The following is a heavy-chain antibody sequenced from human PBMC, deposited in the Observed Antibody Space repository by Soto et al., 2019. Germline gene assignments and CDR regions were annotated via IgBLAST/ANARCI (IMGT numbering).Heavy chain of an antibody. V-gene: IGHV3-23*01. CDR3: AKRAFYGSGIPNYYGVDV. J-gene: IGHJ6*02. D-gene: IGHD3-10*01. CDR1: GFTFSDYY. Sequence: PGGSLRLSCAASGFTFSDYYMSWIRQAPGKGLEWVSVISGTGGGTNNADSAKGRFTTSRDNSKNTLYLQMNSLRAEDTAVYYCAKRAFYGSGIPNYYGVDVWGQGTAVTVSS. CDR2: ISGTGGGT.